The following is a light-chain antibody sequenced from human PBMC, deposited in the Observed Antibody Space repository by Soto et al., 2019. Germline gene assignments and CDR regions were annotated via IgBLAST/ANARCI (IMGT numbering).Light chain of an antibody. V-gene: IGLV1-44*01. CDR2: SNN. CDR1: NSNIESNA. Sequence: QSVLTQPPSASGTPGQRVTISCSGSNSNIESNAVNWYRQLPGTAPKLLIYSNNQRPSGVPDRFSGSKSGTSASLAISGLQSEDEADYYCAAWDDSLNGPVVFGGGTKLTVL. CDR3: AAWDDSLNGPVV. J-gene: IGLJ2*01.